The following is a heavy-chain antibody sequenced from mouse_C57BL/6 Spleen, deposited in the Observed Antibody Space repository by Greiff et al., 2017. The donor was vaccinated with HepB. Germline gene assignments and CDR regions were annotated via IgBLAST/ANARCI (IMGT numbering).Heavy chain of an antibody. CDR1: GFNIKDYY. Sequence: VQLQQSGAELVKPGASVKLSCTASGFNIKDYYMHWVKQRTEQGLEWIGRIDPEDGETKYAPKFQGKATITAATSSNTAYLQLNSLTSEDTAVYSGASEGDRGFGFDYWGQGTTLTVSS. CDR2: IDPEDGET. CDR3: ASEGDRGFGFDY. V-gene: IGHV14-2*01. J-gene: IGHJ2*01. D-gene: IGHD3-2*01.